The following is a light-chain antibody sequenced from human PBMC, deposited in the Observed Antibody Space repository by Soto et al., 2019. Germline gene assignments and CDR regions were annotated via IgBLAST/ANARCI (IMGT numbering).Light chain of an antibody. CDR1: QSVGPS. CDR2: GAS. V-gene: IGKV1-5*01. CDR3: QHYNSFPLT. J-gene: IGKJ4*01. Sequence: IQMTQSPSTLSASVGDRVTVTCRASQSVGPSLAWYQQKPGKAPNLLIYGASILETGVPSRFSGSGSGTEFTLTITSLQPDDSATYYCQHYNSFPLTFGSGTKVEIK.